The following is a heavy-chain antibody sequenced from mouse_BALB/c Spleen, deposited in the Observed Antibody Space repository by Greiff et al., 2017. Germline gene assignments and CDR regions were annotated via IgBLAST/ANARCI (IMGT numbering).Heavy chain of an antibody. D-gene: IGHD3-1*01. J-gene: IGHJ4*01. CDR3: ARERPGSYAMDY. Sequence: VQLQQSGPELVKTGASVKISCKASGYSFTGYYMDWVKQSHGESFEWIGRVNPYNGGTSYNQKFKGKATLTVDKSSSTAYMELNSLTSEDSAVYYCARERPGSYAMDYWGQGTSVTVSS. V-gene: IGHV1S135*01. CDR1: GYSFTGYY. CDR2: VNPYNGGT.